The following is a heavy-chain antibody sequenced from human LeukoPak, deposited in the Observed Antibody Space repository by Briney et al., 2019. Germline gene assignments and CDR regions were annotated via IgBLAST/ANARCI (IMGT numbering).Heavy chain of an antibody. CDR3: ARWQATGSYFDY. CDR1: GGTFSSYA. CDR2: IIPIFGTA. J-gene: IGHJ4*02. D-gene: IGHD3-10*01. V-gene: IGHV1-69*13. Sequence: ASVKVSCKASGGTFSSYAISWVRQAPGQGLEWMGGIIPIFGTANYAQKFQGRVTITADESTSTAYMELSSLRSEDTAVYYCARWQATGSYFDYWGQGTLVTVSS.